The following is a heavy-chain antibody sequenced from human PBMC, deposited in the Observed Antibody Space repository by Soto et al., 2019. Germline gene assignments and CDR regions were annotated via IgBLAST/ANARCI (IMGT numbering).Heavy chain of an antibody. CDR2: ISSGSRST. CDR3: AVDEQQVDCFDY. D-gene: IGHD6-13*01. CDR1: GFTFSSYS. Sequence: EVRLVESGGALVQPGGSLRVSCAASGFTFSSYSMNWVRQAPGKGLEWVSYISSGSRSTYYADSVKGRFTISRDNAKNSLYLQMHSLRAEDTAVYYCAVDEQQVDCFDYWGQGTLVTVSS. V-gene: IGHV3-48*01. J-gene: IGHJ4*02.